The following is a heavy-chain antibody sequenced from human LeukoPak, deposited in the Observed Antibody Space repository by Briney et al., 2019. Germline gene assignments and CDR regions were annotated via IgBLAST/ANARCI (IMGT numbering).Heavy chain of an antibody. CDR2: ISGSGGST. CDR1: GFTFSSYD. Sequence: GGSLRLSCAASGFTFSSYDMSWVRQAPGKGLEWVSAISGSGGSTYYADSVKGRFTISRDNSKNTLYLQMNSLRAEDTAVYYCAKDSPYYYDSSGYYDYWGQGTLVTVSS. V-gene: IGHV3-23*01. CDR3: AKDSPYYYDSSGYYDY. D-gene: IGHD3-22*01. J-gene: IGHJ4*02.